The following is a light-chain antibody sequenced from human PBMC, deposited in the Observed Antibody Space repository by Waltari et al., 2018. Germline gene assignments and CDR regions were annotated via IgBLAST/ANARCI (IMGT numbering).Light chain of an antibody. CDR3: QQSYSMFALT. V-gene: IGKV1-39*01. CDR1: QSIATY. Sequence: DIQMTQSPSSLSASVGDRVTITCRASQSIATYLRCYQQKPGKAPKFMIYAASGLQSGVPSRFSGSGSGTDFTLTISSLQPEDFATYYCQQSYSMFALTFGGGTKVEIK. CDR2: AAS. J-gene: IGKJ4*01.